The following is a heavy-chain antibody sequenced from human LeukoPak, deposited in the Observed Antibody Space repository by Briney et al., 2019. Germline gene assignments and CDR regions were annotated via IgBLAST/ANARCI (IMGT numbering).Heavy chain of an antibody. Sequence: AGRSLRLSCAASGFTFSSYGMHWVRQAPGKGLEWVAVISYHGSNKYYADSVKGRFTISRDNSKNTLYLQMNSLRADDTAVYYCASSQLRYFDWYQHWGQGTLVTVSS. CDR1: GFTFSSYG. CDR3: ASSQLRYFDWYQH. CDR2: ISYHGSNK. J-gene: IGHJ1*01. D-gene: IGHD3-9*01. V-gene: IGHV3-30*03.